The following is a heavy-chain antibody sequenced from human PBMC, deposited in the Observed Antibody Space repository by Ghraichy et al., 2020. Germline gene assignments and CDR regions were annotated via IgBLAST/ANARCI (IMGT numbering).Heavy chain of an antibody. D-gene: IGHD6-19*01. CDR3: AKGGMGLVRNYFDY. Sequence: GRSLRLSCAASGFTFSSYAMSWVRQAPGKRLEWVSAISGSGGSTYYADSVKGRFTISRDNSKNTLYLQMNSLRAEDTAVYYCAKGGMGLVRNYFDYWGQGTLVTVSS. V-gene: IGHV3-23*01. J-gene: IGHJ4*02. CDR1: GFTFSSYA. CDR2: ISGSGGST.